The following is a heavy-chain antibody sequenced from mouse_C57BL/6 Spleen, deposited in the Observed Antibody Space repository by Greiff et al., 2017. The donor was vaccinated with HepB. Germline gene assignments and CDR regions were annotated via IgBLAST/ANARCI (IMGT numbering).Heavy chain of an antibody. Sequence: QVQLKESGAELVRPGASVTLSCKASGYTFTDYEMHWVKQTPVHGLEWIGAIDPETGGTAYNQKFKGKAILTADKSSSTAYMELRSLTSEDSAVYYCTRSTVVAPGFAYWGQGTLVTVSA. CDR3: TRSTVVAPGFAY. V-gene: IGHV1-15*01. CDR1: GYTFTDYE. J-gene: IGHJ3*01. CDR2: IDPETGGT. D-gene: IGHD1-1*01.